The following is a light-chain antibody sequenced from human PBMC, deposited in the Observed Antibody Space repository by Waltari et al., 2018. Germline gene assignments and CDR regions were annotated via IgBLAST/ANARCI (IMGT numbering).Light chain of an antibody. CDR1: QSISTN. V-gene: IGKV3-15*01. CDR2: GAS. J-gene: IGKJ1*01. Sequence: EIVLTQSPTTLSASPGERVTLSCRASQSISTNLAWYQQKVGQAPRLLIYGASTTATGIPARFSGRGSGTEFTLTISSLQSEDFAVYYCQQYNDWPKTFGQGTTVEI. CDR3: QQYNDWPKT.